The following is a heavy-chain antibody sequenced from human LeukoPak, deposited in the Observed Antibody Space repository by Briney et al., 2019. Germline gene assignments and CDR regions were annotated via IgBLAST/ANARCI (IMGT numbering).Heavy chain of an antibody. CDR1: GGSISSGGDS. D-gene: IGHD1-1*01. Sequence: PSQTLSLTCAVPGGSISSGGDSWSWIRQPPGKGLEWIGYIYHSGTTYYNPSLKSRVTISIDRSKDQFSLKLSSVTAADTAVYYCARNYWNDPYNWFDPWGQGTLVTVSS. CDR3: ARNYWNDPYNWFDP. J-gene: IGHJ5*02. CDR2: IYHSGTT. V-gene: IGHV4-30-2*01.